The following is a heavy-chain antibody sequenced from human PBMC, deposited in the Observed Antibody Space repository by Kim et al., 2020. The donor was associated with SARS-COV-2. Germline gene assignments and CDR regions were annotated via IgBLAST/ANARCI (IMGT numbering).Heavy chain of an antibody. J-gene: IGHJ4*02. V-gene: IGHV4-59*01. D-gene: IGHD2-15*01. CDR2: T. CDR3: ARASSGWLDY. Sequence: TTNTPPRKRRVPISVDTSKNQFSLKRSAVTAADTAVYYCARASSGWLDYWGQGTLVTVSS.